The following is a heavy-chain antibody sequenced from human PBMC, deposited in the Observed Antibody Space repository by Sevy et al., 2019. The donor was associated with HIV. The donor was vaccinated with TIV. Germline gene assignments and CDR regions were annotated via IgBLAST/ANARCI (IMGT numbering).Heavy chain of an antibody. CDR3: AKARVEWELLGFFDY. J-gene: IGHJ4*02. Sequence: GESLKISCAASGFTFSSYGMHWVRQAPGKGLEWVAFIRYDGSNKYYADSVKGRFTISRDNSKNTLYLQMNSLRAEDTAVYYCAKARVEWELLGFFDYWGQGTLVTVSS. V-gene: IGHV3-30*02. CDR2: IRYDGSNK. CDR1: GFTFSSYG. D-gene: IGHD1-26*01.